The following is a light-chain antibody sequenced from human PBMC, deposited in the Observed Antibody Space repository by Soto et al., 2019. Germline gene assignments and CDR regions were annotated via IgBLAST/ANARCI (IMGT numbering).Light chain of an antibody. Sequence: QSVLTQPPSVSGSPGQSVAISCTGTSSDVGNYNRVSWYQQPPPTAPKLMIYDVTNRPSGVPDRFSGSKSGNTASLTISGLQADDEADYYCSSYTSSDTYVFGTGTKLTVL. J-gene: IGLJ1*01. CDR3: SSYTSSDTYV. V-gene: IGLV2-18*02. CDR1: SSDVGNYNR. CDR2: DVT.